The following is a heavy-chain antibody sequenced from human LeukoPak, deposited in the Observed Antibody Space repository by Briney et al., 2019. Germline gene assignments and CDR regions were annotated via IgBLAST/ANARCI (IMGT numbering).Heavy chain of an antibody. V-gene: IGHV4-61*01. CDR2: IYYSGST. D-gene: IGHD2-2*01. Sequence: PSETLSLTCTVSIGSVSSGSYYWSWIRQPPGKGPEWIGYIYYSGSTNYNPSLKSRVTISVDTSKNQFSLKLSSVTAADTAVYYCARDVCSSTSCYRAYYYGMDVWGKGTRVTVSS. CDR1: IGSVSSGSYY. J-gene: IGHJ6*04. CDR3: ARDVCSSTSCYRAYYYGMDV.